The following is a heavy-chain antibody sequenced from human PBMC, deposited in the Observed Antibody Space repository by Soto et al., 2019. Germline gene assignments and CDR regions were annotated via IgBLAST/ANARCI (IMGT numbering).Heavy chain of an antibody. J-gene: IGHJ6*02. V-gene: IGHV1-8*01. Sequence: QVQLVQSGAEVKKPGASVKVSCKASGYTFTSYDINWVRQATGQGLEWMGWMNPNSGNTGYAQKFQGRVTMTRNTSISTAYKELGSLRSEGTAVYYCARGHFGVVTHPVWGQGPTVTVSS. CDR3: ARGHFGVVTHPV. D-gene: IGHD3-3*01. CDR2: MNPNSGNT. CDR1: GYTFTSYD.